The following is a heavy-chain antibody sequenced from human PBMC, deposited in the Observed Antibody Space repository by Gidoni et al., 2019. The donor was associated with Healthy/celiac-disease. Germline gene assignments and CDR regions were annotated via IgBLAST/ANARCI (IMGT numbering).Heavy chain of an antibody. Sequence: QVQLVESGGGLVKPGGSLRLSCAASGSHFSDYYMSWIRQAPGKGLEWVSYISSSSSYKNYADSVKGRFTISRDNAKNSLYLQMNSLRAEDTAVYYCARVLDTAMVTGAFDIWGQGTMVTVSS. CDR3: ARVLDTAMVTGAFDI. V-gene: IGHV3-11*06. J-gene: IGHJ3*02. CDR1: GSHFSDYY. D-gene: IGHD5-18*01. CDR2: ISSSSSYK.